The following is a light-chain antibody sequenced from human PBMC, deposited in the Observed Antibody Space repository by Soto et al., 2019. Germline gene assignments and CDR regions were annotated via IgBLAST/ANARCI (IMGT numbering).Light chain of an antibody. Sequence: QSVLTHPPSASGTPGQSVTISCSGSSSNIGSNTVNWYQHLPGTAPKLLIYSNNQRPSGVPDRFSGSKSGTSASLAISGLRSEDEADYYCAAWDDSLNGYVVFGGGTTLTVL. CDR1: SSNIGSNT. CDR3: AAWDDSLNGYVV. V-gene: IGLV1-44*01. CDR2: SNN. J-gene: IGLJ2*01.